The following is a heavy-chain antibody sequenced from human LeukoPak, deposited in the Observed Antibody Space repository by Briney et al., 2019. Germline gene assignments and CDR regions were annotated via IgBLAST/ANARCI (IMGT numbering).Heavy chain of an antibody. CDR1: GYTFTGYY. V-gene: IGHV1-2*02. Sequence: GASVKVSCKASGYTFTGYYMHWVRQAPGQGLEWMGWINPNSGGTNYAQKFQGRVTMTRDTSISTAYMELGRLRSDDTAVYYCARAGNHCSGGSCYRSGFDYWGQGTLVTVSS. CDR2: INPNSGGT. D-gene: IGHD2-15*01. J-gene: IGHJ4*02. CDR3: ARAGNHCSGGSCYRSGFDY.